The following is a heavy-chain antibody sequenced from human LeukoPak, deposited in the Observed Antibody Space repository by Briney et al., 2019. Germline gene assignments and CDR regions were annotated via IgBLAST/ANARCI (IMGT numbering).Heavy chain of an antibody. Sequence: ASVKVSCKASGYTFTGYYMHWVRQAPGQGLEWMGWINPNSGGTNYAQKFQGRVTMTRDTSISTAYMELSRLRSDDTAVYYCARDGYSYGATSAPIDYWGQGTLVTVSS. CDR1: GYTFTGYY. D-gene: IGHD5-18*01. V-gene: IGHV1-2*02. J-gene: IGHJ4*02. CDR3: ARDGYSYGATSAPIDY. CDR2: INPNSGGT.